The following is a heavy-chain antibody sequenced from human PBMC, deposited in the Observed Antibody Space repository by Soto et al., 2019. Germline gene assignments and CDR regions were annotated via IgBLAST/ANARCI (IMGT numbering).Heavy chain of an antibody. D-gene: IGHD3-22*01. Sequence: GASVKVSCKASGYTFNSYGISWVRQAPGQGLEWLGWISPYNDDTKYAQRLQGRVTMSTDTSSRTAYMHLRSLRSDDTAVYFCARGGYYDSSGSRNYHYYGMGVWGQGTTVTVSS. CDR3: ARGGYYDSSGSRNYHYYGMGV. CDR2: ISPYNDDT. J-gene: IGHJ6*02. CDR1: GYTFNSYG. V-gene: IGHV1-18*01.